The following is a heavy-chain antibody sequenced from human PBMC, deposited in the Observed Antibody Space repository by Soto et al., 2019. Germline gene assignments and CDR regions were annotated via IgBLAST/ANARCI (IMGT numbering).Heavy chain of an antibody. CDR1: GFTFRSYV. CDR2: TSYDGSNK. V-gene: IGHV3-30*19. CDR3: ARWGTTGGLDV. J-gene: IGHJ1*01. D-gene: IGHD3-16*01. Sequence: QVQLVESGGGVVQPGTSLRVSCVGSGFTFRSYVIHWVRQAPGKGLEWVALTSYDGSNKYYGDSVRGRFTISRENSRNTVDLQMDSLRLEETALYYCARWGTTGGLDVWGQGTLVSVSS.